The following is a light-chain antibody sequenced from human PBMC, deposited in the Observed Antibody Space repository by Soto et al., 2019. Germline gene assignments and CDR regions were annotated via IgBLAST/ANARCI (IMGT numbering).Light chain of an antibody. J-gene: IGLJ1*01. CDR3: ASWDVTLNGLYV. CDR2: NDN. CDR1: SSNIGNNY. Sequence: QSVLTQPPSVSAAPGQKVTISCSGSSSNIGNNYVSWYQHLPGTAPKLLIYNDNQRPSGVPDRFSGSKSGTSASLAISGLQSEDEADYYCASWDVTLNGLYVFGTGTKVTVL. V-gene: IGLV1-44*01.